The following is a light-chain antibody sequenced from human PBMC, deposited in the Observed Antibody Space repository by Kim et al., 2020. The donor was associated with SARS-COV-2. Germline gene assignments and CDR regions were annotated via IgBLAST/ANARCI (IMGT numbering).Light chain of an antibody. J-gene: IGLJ3*02. CDR1: SSNIGNNY. CDR2: DNN. Sequence: QKVTISCSGSSSNIGNNYVSWYQQLPGTAPKLLIYDNNKRPSGIPDRFSGSKSGTSATLGITGLQTGDEADYYCGTWDSRLSAGRVFGGGTQLTVL. CDR3: GTWDSRLSAGRV. V-gene: IGLV1-51*01.